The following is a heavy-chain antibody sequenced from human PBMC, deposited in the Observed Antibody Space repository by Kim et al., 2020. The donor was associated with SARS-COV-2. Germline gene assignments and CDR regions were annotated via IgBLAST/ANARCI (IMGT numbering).Heavy chain of an antibody. CDR3: AQGPGASGGGSWGY. V-gene: IGHV3-23*01. CDR1: GFTLSNFV. D-gene: IGHD3-10*01. CDR2: IDGGSQTI. J-gene: IGHJ4*02. Sequence: GGSLRLSCAVSGFTLSNFVMSWVRQAPGKGLEWVAAIDGGSQTIDYADSVKGRFAISRDNSRNTLYLQMNSLRVDDTAVYYCAQGPGASGGGSWGYGGQGTLVMVSS.